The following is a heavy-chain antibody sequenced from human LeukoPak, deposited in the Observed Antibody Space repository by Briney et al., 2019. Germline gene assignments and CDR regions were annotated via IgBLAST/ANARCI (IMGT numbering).Heavy chain of an antibody. CDR3: ARRWNYGRNDYFDL. D-gene: IGHD1-7*01. Sequence: SETLSLTCAVYGGSFSNYYWSWIRQPPGQGLEWICEINDSGRINYNPSLLSRITVSVAPSKNQFSLCLTSVTATATAVYYCARRWNYGRNDYFDLWGKGATVSVSS. CDR1: GGSFSNYY. J-gene: IGHJ6*04. V-gene: IGHV4-34*01. CDR2: INDSGRI.